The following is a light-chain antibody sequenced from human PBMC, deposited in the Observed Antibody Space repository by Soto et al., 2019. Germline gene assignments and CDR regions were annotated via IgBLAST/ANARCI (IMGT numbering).Light chain of an antibody. Sequence: IVLTQSPATLSLSPGERAILYCRASQTVDSNYLTWYQQKPGQTPRLHIYDASSRATGIPDRFSGSGSGTDFTLTISRLEPEDFAVYYCQQYGNSLYTFGQGTKLEIK. CDR1: QTVDSNY. CDR2: DAS. J-gene: IGKJ2*01. V-gene: IGKV3-20*01. CDR3: QQYGNSLYT.